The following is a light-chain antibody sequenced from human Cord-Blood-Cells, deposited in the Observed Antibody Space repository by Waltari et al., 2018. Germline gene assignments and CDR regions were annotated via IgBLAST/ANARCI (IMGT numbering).Light chain of an antibody. V-gene: IGLV2-14*03. J-gene: IGLJ1*01. CDR3: SSYTSSSTYV. CDR1: SSAVGGYNY. Sequence: QSALTQPASVSGSPGQSITISCTGTSSAVGGYNYVSWYQQHPGKAPKLMIYDVSNRPAGVSNRFSGSKSGNTASLTISGLQAEDEADYYCSSYTSSSTYVFGTGTEVTVL. CDR2: DVS.